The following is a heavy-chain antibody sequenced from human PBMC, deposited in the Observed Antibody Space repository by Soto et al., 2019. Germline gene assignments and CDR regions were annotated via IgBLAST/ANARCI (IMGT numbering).Heavy chain of an antibody. CDR2: IHSSGST. V-gene: IGHV4-31*03. Sequence: QVNLQESGPGLVKPSQTLSLTCSVSGDSISTGGYYWSWIRQHPGKGLEWTGYIHSSGSTYYSPSLKRRISISSDISRNQFSLKLTSVTAADTAVYYCARHRGASFDYWGQGTLVTVSS. CDR3: ARHRGASFDY. D-gene: IGHD3-10*01. J-gene: IGHJ4*02. CDR1: GDSISTGGYY.